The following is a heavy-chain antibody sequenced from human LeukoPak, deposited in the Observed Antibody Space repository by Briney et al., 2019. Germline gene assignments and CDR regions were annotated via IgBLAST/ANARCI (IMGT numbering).Heavy chain of an antibody. J-gene: IGHJ5*02. V-gene: IGHV4-34*01. D-gene: IGHD3-22*01. Sequence: KTSETLSLTCAVYGGSFSGYYWSWIRQPPGKGLEWIGEINHSGSTNYNPSLKSRVTISVDTSKNQFSLKLSSVTAADTAVYYCARGIRGGQYYYDSSGRRFDPWGQGTLVTVSS. CDR2: INHSGST. CDR1: GGSFSGYY. CDR3: ARGIRGGQYYYDSSGRRFDP.